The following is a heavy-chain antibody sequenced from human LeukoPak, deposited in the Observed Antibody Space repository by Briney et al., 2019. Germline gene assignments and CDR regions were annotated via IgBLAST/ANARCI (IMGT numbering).Heavy chain of an antibody. CDR1: GFTFSSYW. Sequence: GGSLRLSCAASGFTFSSYWMSWVRQARGKGVEWVANIKQDGSEKYYVDSVKGRFTISRDNAKNSLYLQMNSLRAEDTAVYYCARDGYRNWFDPWGQGTLVTVSS. CDR2: IKQDGSEK. V-gene: IGHV3-7*01. CDR3: ARDGYRNWFDP. D-gene: IGHD5-18*01. J-gene: IGHJ5*02.